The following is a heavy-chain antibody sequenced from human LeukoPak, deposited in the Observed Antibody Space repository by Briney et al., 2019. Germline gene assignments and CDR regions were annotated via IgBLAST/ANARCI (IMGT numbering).Heavy chain of an antibody. D-gene: IGHD2/OR15-2a*01. CDR1: GFTFSNYG. J-gene: IGHJ5*02. CDR2: IWSDGSNK. V-gene: IGHV3-33*06. CDR3: AKELGTIAAWYYFQP. Sequence: PGGSLRLSCAASGFTFSNYGMHWVRQAPGKGLEWVSVIWSDGSNKYSADSVQGRFTIYRDNAKKTSYLQMNSLRAADTAVYYCAKELGTIAAWYYFQPWGQGNLVTVSS.